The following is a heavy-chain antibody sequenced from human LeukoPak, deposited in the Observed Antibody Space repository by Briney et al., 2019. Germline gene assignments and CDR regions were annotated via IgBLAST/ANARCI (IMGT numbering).Heavy chain of an antibody. Sequence: PSETLSLTCTVSGGSISSYYWSWIRQPPGKGLEWIGNIYYSGSTNYNPSLKSRVTISVGTSKNQFSLKLSSVTAADTAVYYCARVGSCSGGSCYYRLFDYWGQGTLVTVSS. CDR3: ARVGSCSGGSCYYRLFDY. CDR2: IYYSGST. V-gene: IGHV4-59*12. J-gene: IGHJ4*02. D-gene: IGHD2-15*01. CDR1: GGSISSYY.